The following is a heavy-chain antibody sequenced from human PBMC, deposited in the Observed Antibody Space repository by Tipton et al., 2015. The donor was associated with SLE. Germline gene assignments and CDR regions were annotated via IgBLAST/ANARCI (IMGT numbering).Heavy chain of an antibody. CDR1: GFSFRTYW. CDR3: ARRPVWGNFPYEDH. Sequence: SLRLSCAASGFSFRTYWMHWVRQVTGKGLVWVSRIRGEETTITYADSVKGRFTITRGNTRNTLYLQMNSLRAEDTAVYYCARRPVWGNFPYEDHWGQGTLVFVPS. D-gene: IGHD3-16*01. V-gene: IGHV3-74*01. CDR2: IRGEETTI. J-gene: IGHJ4*02.